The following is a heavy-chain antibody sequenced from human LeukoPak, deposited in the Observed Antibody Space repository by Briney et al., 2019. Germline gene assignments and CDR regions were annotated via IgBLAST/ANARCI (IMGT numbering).Heavy chain of an antibody. CDR1: GFTLSSYA. CDR3: AKDRVVATGIGEFDY. CDR2: ISGSGDTT. J-gene: IGHJ4*02. Sequence: GGSLRLSCAGSGFTLSSYAMSWVRQAPGKGLEWVSAISGSGDTTYYADSVKGRFTNSRDSSRNTLYLHRNSLRGEDTAVYSCAKDRVVATGIGEFDYWGQGTLVTVSS. D-gene: IGHD6-13*01. V-gene: IGHV3-23*01.